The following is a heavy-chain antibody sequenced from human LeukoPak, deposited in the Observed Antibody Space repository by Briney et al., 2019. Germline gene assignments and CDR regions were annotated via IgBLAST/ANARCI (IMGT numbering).Heavy chain of an antibody. D-gene: IGHD3-22*01. V-gene: IGHV1-2*02. CDR2: INPNSGGT. Sequence: ASVKVSCKASGYTFTGYYMHWVRQAPGQGLEWMGWINPNSGGTNYAQKFQGRVTMTRDTSTSTVYMELSSLRSEDTAVYYCARDTSYVSSGSVDYWGQGTLVTVSS. J-gene: IGHJ4*02. CDR1: GYTFTGYY. CDR3: ARDTSYVSSGSVDY.